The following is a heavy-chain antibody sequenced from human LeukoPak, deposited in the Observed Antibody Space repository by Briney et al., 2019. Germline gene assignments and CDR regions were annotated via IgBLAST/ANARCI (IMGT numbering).Heavy chain of an antibody. CDR2: IYHSGST. CDR1: GGSVSTYY. J-gene: IGHJ1*01. V-gene: IGHV4-59*02. CDR3: ARGGAARLHFQN. Sequence: PSETLSLTCTVSGGSVSTYYWNWIRQPPGKGLEWIGYIYHSGSTNYNPSLQSRVTISVDTSKNQFSLNLNSVTAADTAVYYCARGGAARLHFQNWGQGTLVTVSS. D-gene: IGHD6-6*01.